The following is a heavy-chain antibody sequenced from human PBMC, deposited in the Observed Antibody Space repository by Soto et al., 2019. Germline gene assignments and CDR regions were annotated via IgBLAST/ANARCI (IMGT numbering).Heavy chain of an antibody. J-gene: IGHJ4*02. V-gene: IGHV2-5*02. Sequence: QITLKESGPTLVKPTQTLTLTCTLSGISLTTNGVGVGWIRQPPGKALEWLALIYWDDDKRYSPSLQSRRTITKDTSKNQVVLTVTNMDPADTATYYCAHRRPGLYFDSWGQGTLVTVSS. CDR2: IYWDDDK. CDR3: AHRRPGLYFDS. CDR1: GISLTTNGVG.